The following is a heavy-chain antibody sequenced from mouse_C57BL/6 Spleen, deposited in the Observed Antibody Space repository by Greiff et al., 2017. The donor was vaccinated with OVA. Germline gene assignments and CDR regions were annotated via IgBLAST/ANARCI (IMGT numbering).Heavy chain of an antibody. J-gene: IGHJ4*01. CDR3: ARGRATMVTTRGDAMDY. D-gene: IGHD2-2*01. CDR2: INPGSGGT. CDR1: GYAFTNYL. V-gene: IGHV1-54*01. Sequence: QVQLKQSGAELVRPGTSVKVSCKASGYAFTNYLIEWVKQRPGQGLEWIGVINPGSGGTNYNEKFKGKATLTADKSSSTAYMQHSSLTSEDSAVYFGARGRATMVTTRGDAMDYWGQGTSVTVSS.